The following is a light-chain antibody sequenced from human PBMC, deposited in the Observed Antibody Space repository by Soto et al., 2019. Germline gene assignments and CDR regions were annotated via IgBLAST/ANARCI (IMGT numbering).Light chain of an antibody. CDR1: QSVSGRY. CDR2: GAS. V-gene: IGKV3D-20*02. J-gene: IGKJ1*01. Sequence: EIVLTQSPGTLSLSPGERATLSCRASQSVSGRYLAWYQQKPGQAPRLLIYGASNRATGIPDRFSGSGSGTDFTLTISSLEPEDFAVYYCQQRSNWPPWTFGQGTKVDIK. CDR3: QQRSNWPPWT.